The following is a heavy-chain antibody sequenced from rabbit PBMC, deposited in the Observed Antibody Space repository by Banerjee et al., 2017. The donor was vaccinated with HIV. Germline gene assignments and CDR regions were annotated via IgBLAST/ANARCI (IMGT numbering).Heavy chain of an antibody. J-gene: IGHJ6*01. CDR1: GFTISSYYY. CDR2: IYAGSSGST. D-gene: IGHD6-1*01. Sequence: QSLEESGGDLVKPGASLTLTCTASGFTISSYYYMCWVRQAPGKGLEWIACIYAGSSGSTYYASWAKGRFTISKTSSTTVTLQMTSLTAADTATYFCAQTSAYDGYAYTTGGMDLWGPGTLVTVS. V-gene: IGHV1S40*01. CDR3: AQTSAYDGYAYTTGGMDL.